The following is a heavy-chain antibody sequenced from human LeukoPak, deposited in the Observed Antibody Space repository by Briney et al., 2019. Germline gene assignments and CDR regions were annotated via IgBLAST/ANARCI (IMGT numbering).Heavy chain of an antibody. CDR3: ARFWSHYYGMDV. CDR2: IKQDGSEK. D-gene: IGHD3-3*01. Sequence: GGSLRLSCAASGFTFSSYGMHWVRQAPGKGLEWVANIKQDGSEKYYVDSVKGRFTISRDNAKNSLYLQMNSLRAEDTAVYYCARFWSHYYGMDVWGQGTTVTASS. V-gene: IGHV3-7*01. CDR1: GFTFSSYG. J-gene: IGHJ6*02.